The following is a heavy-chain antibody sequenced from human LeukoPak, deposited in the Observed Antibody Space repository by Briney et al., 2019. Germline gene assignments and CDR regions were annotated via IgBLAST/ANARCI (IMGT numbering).Heavy chain of an antibody. Sequence: PSETLSLTCTVSGYSITSGYYWGWIRQPPGKGLEWIGSIYYSGSTYYSPSLKSRVTISVDTSKNQFSLKLSSVTAADTAVYYCARSIVVVPAARIGDYYYMDVWGKGTTVTVSS. CDR2: IYYSGST. D-gene: IGHD2-2*01. CDR1: GYSITSGYY. V-gene: IGHV4-38-2*02. J-gene: IGHJ6*03. CDR3: ARSIVVVPAARIGDYYYMDV.